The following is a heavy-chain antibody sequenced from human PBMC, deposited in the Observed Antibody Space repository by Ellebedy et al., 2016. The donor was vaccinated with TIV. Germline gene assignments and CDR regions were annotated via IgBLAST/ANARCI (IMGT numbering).Heavy chain of an antibody. V-gene: IGHV3-66*01. CDR1: GFTVGSTH. J-gene: IGHJ4*02. D-gene: IGHD4-11*01. CDR2: FYTDGRT. Sequence: GESLKISCAVSGFTVGSTHMNWVRQTPGKGLEWVSDFYTDGRTFYHGSVKDRFTISRDNSKNSLYLQMNSLTVEDTAVYYCAREPVPTWAFDYWGQGALVTVSS. CDR3: AREPVPTWAFDY.